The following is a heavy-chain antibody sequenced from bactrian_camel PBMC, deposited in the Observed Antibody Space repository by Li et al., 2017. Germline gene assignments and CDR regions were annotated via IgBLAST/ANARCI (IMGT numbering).Heavy chain of an antibody. CDR1: GFTFSSYY. J-gene: IGHJ4*01. CDR2: IDSDRSNT. CDR3: ATVTTARAGDNY. V-gene: IGHV3-2*01. Sequence: VQLVESGVGSVQPGVSLRLSCAASGFTFSSYYIYWVRQAPGKGLEWVSSIDSDRSNTYYADSVKGRFTISRDNAKNTLYLQMNSLKSEDTALYYCATVTTARAGDNYWGQGTQVTVS. D-gene: IGHD3*01.